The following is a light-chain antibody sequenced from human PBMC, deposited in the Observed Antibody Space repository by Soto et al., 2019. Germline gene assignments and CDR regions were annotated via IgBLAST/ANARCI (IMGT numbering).Light chain of an antibody. J-gene: IGKJ1*01. Sequence: IQVTQSPFSLSSSVGDRVTITCRASQDSSTYLNWYQQKPGKAPKLLIYAASSLQSGVPSRSIGSGSETDFTLTISSLQPEDFATYSCQQSYSTTWTFGQGTKVDI. CDR3: QQSYSTTWT. CDR2: AAS. CDR1: QDSSTY. V-gene: IGKV1-39*01.